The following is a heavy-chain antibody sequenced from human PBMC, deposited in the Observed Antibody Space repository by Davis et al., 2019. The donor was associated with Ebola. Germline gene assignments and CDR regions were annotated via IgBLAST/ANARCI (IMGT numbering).Heavy chain of an antibody. CDR3: ARGRVATIGWWFDP. CDR1: GFTFSSYS. V-gene: IGHV3-21*01. D-gene: IGHD5-12*01. Sequence: GESLKISCAASGFTFSSYSMNWVRQAPGKGLEWVSSISSSGSYIYYADSVKGRFTISRDNAKNSLYLQMNSLRAEDTAVYYCARGRVATIGWWFDPWGQGTLVTVSS. CDR2: ISSSGSYI. J-gene: IGHJ5*02.